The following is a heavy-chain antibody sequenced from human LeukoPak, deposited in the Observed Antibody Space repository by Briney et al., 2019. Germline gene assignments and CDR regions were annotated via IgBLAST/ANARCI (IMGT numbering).Heavy chain of an antibody. Sequence: NPGGSLRLSCAASGFTFSDYYMSWIRQAPGKGLEWVSYISSSGSTIYYADSEKGRFTISRDNAKNSLYLQMNSLRAEDTAVYYCARVKGVPNWFDPWGQGTLVTVSS. J-gene: IGHJ5*02. CDR1: GFTFSDYY. CDR2: ISSSGSTI. V-gene: IGHV3-11*01. CDR3: ARVKGVPNWFDP.